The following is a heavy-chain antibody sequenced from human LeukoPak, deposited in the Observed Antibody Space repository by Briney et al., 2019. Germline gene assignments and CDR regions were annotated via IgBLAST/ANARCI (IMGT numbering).Heavy chain of an antibody. CDR2: IYYSGST. V-gene: IGHV4-39*01. Sequence: SETLSLTCTVSGGSISSSSYYWGWIRQPPGTGLEWIGSIYYSGSTYYNPSLKSRVTISVDTSKNQFSLKLSSVTAADTAVYYCAIRSLWEPYYFDYWGQGTLVTVSS. J-gene: IGHJ4*02. CDR1: GGSISSSSYY. D-gene: IGHD1-26*01. CDR3: AIRSLWEPYYFDY.